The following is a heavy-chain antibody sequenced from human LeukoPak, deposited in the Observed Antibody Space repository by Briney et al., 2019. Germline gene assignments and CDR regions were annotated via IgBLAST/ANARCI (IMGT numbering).Heavy chain of an antibody. Sequence: GGSLRLPCAASGFTFSSYSMNWVRQAPGKGLECVAYIRSSSSTIYYADSVTGRFTISRDNAKNSLYLQMNSLRDEDTAVYYCARAGTAMVTTFDQWGQGTLVTVSS. V-gene: IGHV3-48*02. CDR3: ARAGTAMVTTFDQ. J-gene: IGHJ4*02. CDR2: IRSSSSTI. CDR1: GFTFSSYS. D-gene: IGHD5-18*01.